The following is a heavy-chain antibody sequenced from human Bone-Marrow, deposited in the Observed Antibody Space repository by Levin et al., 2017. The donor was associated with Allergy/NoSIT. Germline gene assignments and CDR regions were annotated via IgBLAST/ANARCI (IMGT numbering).Heavy chain of an antibody. CDR3: TTDKKAHYYDSSGYYADAFDI. D-gene: IGHD3-22*01. CDR1: GFTFSNAW. J-gene: IGHJ3*02. V-gene: IGHV3-15*01. CDR2: IKGKTDGSTT. Sequence: GGSLRLSCAASGFTFSNAWMSWVRQAPGKGLEWVGRIKGKTDGSTTDYAAPVKYSFTISRHDLKYTLYLQMNSLKTEDTAVYYCTTDKKAHYYDSSGYYADAFDIWGQGTMVTVSS.